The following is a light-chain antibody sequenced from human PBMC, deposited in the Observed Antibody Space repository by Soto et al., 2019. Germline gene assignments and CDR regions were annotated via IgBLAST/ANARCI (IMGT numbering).Light chain of an antibody. CDR3: QQYNSYSRMYT. CDR2: KAS. CDR1: ESVSSW. J-gene: IGKJ2*01. V-gene: IGKV1-5*03. Sequence: DIQMTQSPSTLSASVGDRVTITCRASESVSSWLAWYQQKPGKAPKLLVYKASSLESGVPSRFSGSGSGTELTLTISSLQPDDFATYYCQQYNSYSRMYTFGQGTKLEIK.